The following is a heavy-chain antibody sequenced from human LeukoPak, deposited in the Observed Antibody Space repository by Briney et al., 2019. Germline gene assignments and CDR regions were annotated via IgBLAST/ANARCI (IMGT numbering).Heavy chain of an antibody. D-gene: IGHD2-15*01. CDR2: IYSSGST. CDR1: GGSISSGSYY. Sequence: SETLSLTCTVSGGSISSGSYYWSWIRQPAGKGLEWIGRIYSSGSTNYNPSLKSRVTISVDTSKNQFSLKLSSVTAADTAVYYCARRRSTRVVVAATYYYYMDVWGKGTTVTISS. CDR3: ARRRSTRVVVAATYYYYMDV. J-gene: IGHJ6*03. V-gene: IGHV4-61*02.